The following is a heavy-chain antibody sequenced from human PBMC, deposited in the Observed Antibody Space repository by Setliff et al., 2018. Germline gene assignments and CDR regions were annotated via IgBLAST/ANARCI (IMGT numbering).Heavy chain of an antibody. V-gene: IGHV3-74*01. D-gene: IGHD5-18*01. CDR1: GFTFSSFW. Sequence: PGGSLRLSCAASGFTFSSFWMHWVRQAPGKGLVWVSRIKSDGSSTTYADSVKGRFTISRDNPNNSLYLQMNNLRAEDTAVYYCARGGYSYGYWGHGTLVTVSS. CDR2: IKSDGSST. J-gene: IGHJ4*01. CDR3: ARGGYSYGY.